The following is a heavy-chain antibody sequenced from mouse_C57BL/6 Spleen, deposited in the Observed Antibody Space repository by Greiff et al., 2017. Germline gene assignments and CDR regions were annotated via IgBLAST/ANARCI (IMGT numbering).Heavy chain of an antibody. Sequence: QVQLQQPGAELVKPGASVKLSCKASGYTFTSYWMQWVKQRPGQGLEWIGEIDPSDSCTNYNQKFKGKATLTVDTSSSTAYMQLSSLTSEDSAVYYCARSHYYGSSYNYAMDYWGQGTSVTVSS. CDR3: ARSHYYGSSYNYAMDY. CDR1: GYTFTSYW. V-gene: IGHV1-50*01. CDR2: IDPSDSCT. J-gene: IGHJ4*01. D-gene: IGHD1-1*01.